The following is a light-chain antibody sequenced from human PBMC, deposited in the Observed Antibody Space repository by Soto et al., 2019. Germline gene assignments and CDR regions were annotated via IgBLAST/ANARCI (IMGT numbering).Light chain of an antibody. CDR3: QSYDNRLSGRVV. CDR1: SSNIGAGYD. J-gene: IGLJ2*01. Sequence: QSVLTQSPSVSGAPGQRVTISCTGSSSNIGAGYDVHWYQQLPGTAPKVVIYGNNNRPSGVPDRFSGSKSGTSASLAITGLQAEDEADYYCQSYDNRLSGRVVFGGGTKVTVL. CDR2: GNN. V-gene: IGLV1-40*01.